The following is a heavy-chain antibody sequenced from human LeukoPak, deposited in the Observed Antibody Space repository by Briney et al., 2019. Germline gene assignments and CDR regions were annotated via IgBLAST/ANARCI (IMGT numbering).Heavy chain of an antibody. CDR2: INFNSGGT. V-gene: IGHV1-2*02. Sequence: ASVKVSCKASGNTSTAYYIHWVRQAPGQGLEWMGWINFNSGGTNYAQKFQGRVTMTRDTSTSTVYMELSSLRSEDTAVYYCARVNSYSRPSGAPFDYWGQGTLVTVSS. CDR3: ARVNSYSRPSGAPFDY. J-gene: IGHJ4*02. D-gene: IGHD6-6*01. CDR1: GNTSTAYY.